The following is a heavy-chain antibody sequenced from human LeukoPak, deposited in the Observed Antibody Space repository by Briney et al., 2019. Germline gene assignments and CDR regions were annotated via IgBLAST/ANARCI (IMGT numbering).Heavy chain of an antibody. D-gene: IGHD3-22*01. CDR2: IRYSESA. V-gene: IGHV4-39*01. J-gene: IGHJ4*02. Sequence: SETLSLTCTVSGDSVSSTNYYWGWIRQPPGRGLEWIASIRYSESAYYSPSLKSRSTISVDTSKNQFSLRLRSLTATDTAVYYCATQDSSHYWGQGTLVTVSS. CDR3: ATQDSSHY. CDR1: GDSVSSTNYY.